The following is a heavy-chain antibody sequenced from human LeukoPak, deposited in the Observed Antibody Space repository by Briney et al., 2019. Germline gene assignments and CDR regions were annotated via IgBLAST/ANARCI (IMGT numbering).Heavy chain of an antibody. V-gene: IGHV3-23*01. J-gene: IGHJ5*02. CDR2: ISGSGGRT. D-gene: IGHD5-18*01. CDR1: GFTFSSYR. CDR3: AKRDRGPRGYSYGP. Sequence: GGSLRLSCAASGFTFSSYRMSWVRQAPGKGVEWVSAISGSGGRTYYADSVKGRFTISRDNSKNTLYLQMKSLRAEDTAVYYCAKRDRGPRGYSYGPWGQGTLVTVSS.